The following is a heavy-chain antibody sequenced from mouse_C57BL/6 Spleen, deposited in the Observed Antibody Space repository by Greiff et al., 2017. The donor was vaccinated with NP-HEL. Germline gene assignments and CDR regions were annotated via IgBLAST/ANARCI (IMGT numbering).Heavy chain of an antibody. V-gene: IGHV3-6*01. J-gene: IGHJ2*01. CDR1: GYSITSGYY. CDR3: AGAVAFDY. CDR2: ISYDGSN. Sequence: EVQLVESGPGLVKPSQSLSLTCSVTGYSITSGYYWNWIRQFPGNKLEWMGYISYDGSNNYNPSLKNRISITRDTSKNQFFLKLNSVTTEDTATYYCAGAVAFDYWGQGTTLTVSS. D-gene: IGHD1-1*01.